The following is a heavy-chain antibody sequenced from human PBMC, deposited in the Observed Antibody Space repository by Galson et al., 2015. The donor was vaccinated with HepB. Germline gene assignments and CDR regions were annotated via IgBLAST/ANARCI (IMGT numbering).Heavy chain of an antibody. CDR2: IWHDGSYK. CDR1: GFTFGDYA. CDR3: ARGRSDPFGRHCHYMDV. D-gene: IGHD2-21*02. Sequence: SLRLSCAASGFTFGDYAMSWVRQAPGKGQEWVAIIWHDGSYKFYADSVKGRFTISRDNSKNTLYLQMSSLRVEDTAVYYCARGRSDPFGRHCHYMDVWGKGTTVTVSS. V-gene: IGHV3-33*01. J-gene: IGHJ6*03.